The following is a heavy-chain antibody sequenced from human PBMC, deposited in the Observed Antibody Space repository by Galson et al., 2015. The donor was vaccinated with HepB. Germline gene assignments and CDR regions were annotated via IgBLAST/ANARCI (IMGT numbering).Heavy chain of an antibody. CDR2: IRSKAYGGTT. CDR3: TRRSRYFDWSDGY. Sequence: SLRLSCAASGFTFGDYAMSWFRQAPGKGLEWVGFIRSKAYGGTTEYAASVKGKFTISRDDSKSIAYLQMNSLKTEDTAVYYCTRRSRYFDWSDGYWGQGTLVTVSS. D-gene: IGHD3-9*01. J-gene: IGHJ4*02. V-gene: IGHV3-49*03. CDR1: GFTFGDYA.